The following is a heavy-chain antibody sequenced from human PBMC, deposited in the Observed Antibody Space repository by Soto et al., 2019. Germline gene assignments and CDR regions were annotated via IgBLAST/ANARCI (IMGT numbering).Heavy chain of an antibody. CDR1: GGSFSGYY. D-gene: IGHD3-3*01. CDR2: INHSGST. CDR3: ARGSLRFLEWLPNYYYYGMDV. Sequence: SETLSLTCAVYGGSFSGYYWSWIRQPPGKGLEWIGEINHSGSTNYNPSLKSRVTISVDTSKNQFSLKPSSVTAADTAVYYCARGSLRFLEWLPNYYYYGMDVWGQGTTVTVS. J-gene: IGHJ6*02. V-gene: IGHV4-34*01.